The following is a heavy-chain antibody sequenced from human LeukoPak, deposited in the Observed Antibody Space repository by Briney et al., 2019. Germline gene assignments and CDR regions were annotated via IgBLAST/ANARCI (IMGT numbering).Heavy chain of an antibody. J-gene: IGHJ4*02. V-gene: IGHV1-18*01. CDR2: ISAYNGDT. Sequence: GASVKVSCKASGYTSTNYGISWVRQAPGQGLEWMGWISAYNGDTKSAQKVQGRVTMTTDTSTSTAYMELRSLRSDDTAVYYCARVGEQHLDYYFDYWGQGTLVTVSS. CDR1: GYTSTNYG. D-gene: IGHD6-13*01. CDR3: ARVGEQHLDYYFDY.